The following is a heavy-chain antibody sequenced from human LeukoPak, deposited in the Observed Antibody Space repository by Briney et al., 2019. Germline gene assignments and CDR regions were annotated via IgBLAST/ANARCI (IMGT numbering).Heavy chain of an antibody. V-gene: IGHV3-30*02. Sequence: GGSLRLSCAASGFTFSSYGMHWVRQAPGKGLEWVAFIRYDGSNKYYADSVKGRFTISRDNSKNTLYLQMNSLRAEDTAVYYCARSSGSYYYYYYYMDVWGKGTTVTVSS. CDR2: IRYDGSNK. CDR3: ARSSGSYYYYYYYMDV. J-gene: IGHJ6*03. D-gene: IGHD1-26*01. CDR1: GFTFSSYG.